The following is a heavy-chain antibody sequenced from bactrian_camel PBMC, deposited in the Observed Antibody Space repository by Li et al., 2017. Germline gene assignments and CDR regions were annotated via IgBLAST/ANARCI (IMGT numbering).Heavy chain of an antibody. J-gene: IGHJ4*01. CDR1: GYTYSDAC. V-gene: IGHV3S31*01. CDR2: ISSDGDTT. Sequence: DVQLVESGGGSVQAGGSLTLSCDLSGYTYSDACMGWFRQAPDKERERVASISSDGDTTYYVDSVKGRFTISQDNAKNTLYLQMASLKPEDTAVYYCVPVALEERDGLVSCARWSQGTQVTVS. D-gene: IGHD1*01.